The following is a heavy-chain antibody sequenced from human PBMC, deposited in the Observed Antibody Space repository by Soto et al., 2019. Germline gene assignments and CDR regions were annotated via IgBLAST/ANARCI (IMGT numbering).Heavy chain of an antibody. CDR1: GFIFGSYS. D-gene: IGHD5-12*01. J-gene: IGHJ4*02. CDR2: ISSSSSII. V-gene: IGHV3-21*06. CDR3: ARVQRATANSFDY. Sequence: EVQLVESGGGLVKPGGSLRLSCAASGFIFGSYSMNWVRQAPGKGLQWMSSISSSSSIIYYADSVKGRFTISRDNAKNLLYLQMNSLRAEDTAINYCARVQRATANSFDYWGQGTLVTVSS.